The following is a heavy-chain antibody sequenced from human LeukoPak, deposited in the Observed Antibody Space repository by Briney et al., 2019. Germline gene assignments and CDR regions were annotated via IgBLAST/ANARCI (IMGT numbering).Heavy chain of an antibody. V-gene: IGHV4-59*08. D-gene: IGHD6-19*01. CDR3: ARRAGNWFDP. CDR2: IYYSGST. Sequence: SETLSLTCTASGGSISSYYWSWIRQPPGKGLEWIGYIYYSGSTNYNPSLKSRVTISVDTSKNQFSLKLSSVTAADTAVYYCARRAGNWFDPWGQGTLVTVSS. CDR1: GGSISSYY. J-gene: IGHJ5*02.